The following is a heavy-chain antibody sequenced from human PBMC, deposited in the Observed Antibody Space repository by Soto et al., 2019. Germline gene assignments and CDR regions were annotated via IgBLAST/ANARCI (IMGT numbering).Heavy chain of an antibody. CDR3: ARERRGMDV. J-gene: IGHJ6*02. CDR1: GYTFTSYD. Sequence: QVQLVQSGAEVKKPGASVKVSCKASGYTFTSYDINWVRQATGQGLEWMGWMNPNSGNTGNVPKFQGRVPMTRTSSISTAYMELSSLRSEDTAVYFCARERRGMDVWGQATTVTVSS. CDR2: MNPNSGNT. V-gene: IGHV1-8*01.